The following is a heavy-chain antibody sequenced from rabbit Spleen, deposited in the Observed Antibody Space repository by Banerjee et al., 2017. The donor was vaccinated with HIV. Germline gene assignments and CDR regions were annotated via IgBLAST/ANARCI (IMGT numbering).Heavy chain of an antibody. J-gene: IGHJ6*01. V-gene: IGHV1S47*01. CDR1: GFTISSSYW. CDR3: VRDAGRTAYYADHFDL. Sequence: QEQLVESGGGLVKPEGSLTLTCKASGFTISSSYWICWVRQAPGKGLEWIGCIYTGDGNTYYASWAKGRFTITRSTSLNTVTLQLDSLTAADTATYFCVRDAGRTAYYADHFDLWGPGTLVTVS. CDR2: IYTGDGNT. D-gene: IGHD4-2*01.